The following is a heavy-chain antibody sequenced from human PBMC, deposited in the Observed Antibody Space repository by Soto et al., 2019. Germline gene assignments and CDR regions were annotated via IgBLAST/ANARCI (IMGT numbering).Heavy chain of an antibody. CDR1: GFTFSSYG. V-gene: IGHV3-33*01. D-gene: IGHD1-26*01. J-gene: IGHJ6*02. Sequence: GGSLRLSCAASGFTFSSYGMHWVRQAPDKGLEWVAVIWYDGSNKYYADSVKGRFTISRDNSKNTLYLQMNSLRAEDTAVYYCAREGVGARYYYYGMDVWGQGTTVTVSS. CDR3: AREGVGARYYYYGMDV. CDR2: IWYDGSNK.